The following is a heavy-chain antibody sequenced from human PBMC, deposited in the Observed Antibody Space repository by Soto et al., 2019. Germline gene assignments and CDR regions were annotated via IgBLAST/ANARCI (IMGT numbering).Heavy chain of an antibody. Sequence: SETLSLTCTVSGGSISSSSYYWGWIRQPPGKGLEWIGSSYYSGSTYYNPSLKSRVTISVDTSKNQFSLKLSSVTAADTAVYYCARDRPYYDFWSGYEPAFDIWGQGTMVTVSS. V-gene: IGHV4-39*07. CDR3: ARDRPYYDFWSGYEPAFDI. CDR2: SYYSGST. D-gene: IGHD3-3*01. J-gene: IGHJ3*02. CDR1: GGSISSSSYY.